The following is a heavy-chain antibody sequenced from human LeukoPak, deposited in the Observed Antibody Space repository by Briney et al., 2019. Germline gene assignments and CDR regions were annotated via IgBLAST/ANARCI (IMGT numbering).Heavy chain of an antibody. J-gene: IGHJ3*02. CDR2: ISSSSSYI. Sequence: GGSLRLSCAASGFTFSSYSMNWVRQAPGKGLEWVSSISSSSSYIYYADSVKGRFTISRDNAKNSLYLQMNSLRAEDTAVYYCASLIVGAPNAFDIWGQGKMVTVSS. V-gene: IGHV3-21*01. CDR1: GFTFSSYS. CDR3: ASLIVGAPNAFDI. D-gene: IGHD1-26*01.